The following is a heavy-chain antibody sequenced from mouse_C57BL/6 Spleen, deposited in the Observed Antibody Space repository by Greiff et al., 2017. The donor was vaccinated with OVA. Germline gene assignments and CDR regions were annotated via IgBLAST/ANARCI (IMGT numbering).Heavy chain of an antibody. J-gene: IGHJ2*01. CDR3: ARLGDTYYFDY. CDR2: IYPGDGDT. CDR1: GYAFSSSW. Sequence: QVQLKESGPELVKPGASVKISCKASGYAFSSSWMNWVKQRPGKGLEWIGRIYPGDGDTNYNGKFKGKATLTADKSSSTAYMQLSSLTSEDSAVYFCARLGDTYYFDYWGQGTTLTVSS. V-gene: IGHV1-82*01.